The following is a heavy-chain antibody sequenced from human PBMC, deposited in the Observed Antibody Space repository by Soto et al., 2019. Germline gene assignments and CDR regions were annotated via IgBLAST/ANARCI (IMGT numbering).Heavy chain of an antibody. V-gene: IGHV3-30-3*01. Sequence: VAVISYDGSNKYYADSVKGRFTISRDNSKNTLYLQMNSLRAEDTAVYYCARAGSSAPLYYFDYWGQGTLVTVSS. CDR2: ISYDGSNK. D-gene: IGHD6-19*01. J-gene: IGHJ4*02. CDR3: ARAGSSAPLYYFDY.